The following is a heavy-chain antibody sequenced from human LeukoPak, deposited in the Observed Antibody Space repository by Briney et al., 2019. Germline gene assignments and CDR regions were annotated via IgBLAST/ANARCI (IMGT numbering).Heavy chain of an antibody. V-gene: IGHV1-69*15. Sequence: SVKVSCKTSGGTVNDFAVRWVGQAPGQGMEWMGRIIPLFGTTTYAQSLQGRVTLSGDGSTTTTFMELRRLRSTAPAAYYSVSDLQNVDDAFAFWGQGTLVTVSA. CDR2: IIPLFGTT. CDR3: VSDLQNVDDAFAF. D-gene: IGHD2-21*01. J-gene: IGHJ3*01. CDR1: GGTVNDFA.